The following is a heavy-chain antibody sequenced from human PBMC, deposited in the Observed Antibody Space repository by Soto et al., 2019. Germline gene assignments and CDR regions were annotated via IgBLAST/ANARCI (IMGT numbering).Heavy chain of an antibody. CDR3: VISFGFGELLDPQTYGMDV. Sequence: SGESLKISCKGSGYSFTSYWISWVRQMPGKGLEWMGRIDPSDSYTNYSPSFQGHVTISADKSISTAYLQWSSLKASDTAMYYCVISFGFGELLDPQTYGMDVWGQGTTVTVSS. J-gene: IGHJ6*02. CDR1: GYSFTSYW. CDR2: IDPSDSYT. V-gene: IGHV5-10-1*01. D-gene: IGHD3-10*01.